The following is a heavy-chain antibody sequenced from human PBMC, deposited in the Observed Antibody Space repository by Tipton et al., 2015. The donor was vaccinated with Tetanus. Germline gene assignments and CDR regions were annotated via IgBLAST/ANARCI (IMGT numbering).Heavy chain of an antibody. CDR1: GFTFSSYA. CDR2: VSASGYT. Sequence: SLRLSCAASGFTFSSYAMNWVRQAPGKGLEWVSSVSASGYTNYADSGEGRFTISRDNAKNTLYLQMNSLRADDTALYYCAKLKSRDDYSASDYWGQGTPVAVSS. V-gene: IGHV3-23*01. J-gene: IGHJ4*02. D-gene: IGHD4-11*01. CDR3: AKLKSRDDYSASDY.